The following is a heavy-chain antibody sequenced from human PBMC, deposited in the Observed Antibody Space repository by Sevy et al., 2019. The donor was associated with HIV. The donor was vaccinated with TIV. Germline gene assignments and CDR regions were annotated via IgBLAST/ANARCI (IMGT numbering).Heavy chain of an antibody. J-gene: IGHJ4*02. V-gene: IGHV3-72*01. Sequence: GGSLRLSCAASGFTFSDHYMEWVRQAPGKGLEWVGRTRNKADSYTTEYAVSVKGRFTISRDDSKNSLYLQMNRLKTECTAVYYCDTHAGLAAAGRVFDYWGQGTLVTVSS. CDR1: GFTFSDHY. CDR3: DTHAGLAAAGRVFDY. D-gene: IGHD6-13*01. CDR2: TRNKADSYTT.